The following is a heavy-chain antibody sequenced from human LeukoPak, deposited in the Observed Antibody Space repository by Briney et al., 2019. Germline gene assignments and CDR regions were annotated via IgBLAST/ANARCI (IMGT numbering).Heavy chain of an antibody. CDR2: ISYDGSNK. Sequence: PGRSLRLSCAASGFTFSSYGMHWVRQAPGKGLEWVAVISYDGSNKYYADSVKGRSTISRDNSKNTLYLQMNSLRAEDTAVYYCAKDSETLWFGELLRGRNWFDPWGQGTLVTVSS. CDR3: AKDSETLWFGELLRGRNWFDP. CDR1: GFTFSSYG. J-gene: IGHJ5*02. D-gene: IGHD3-10*01. V-gene: IGHV3-30*18.